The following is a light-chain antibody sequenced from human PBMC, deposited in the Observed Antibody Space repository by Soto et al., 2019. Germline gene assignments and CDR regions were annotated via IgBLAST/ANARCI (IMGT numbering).Light chain of an antibody. J-gene: IGKJ1*01. CDR2: KAS. V-gene: IGKV1-5*03. CDR1: QTISSW. Sequence: DIQMTQSPSTLSGYVGDRVTITCRASQTISSWLAWYQQKPGKAPKLLIYKASTLKSGVPSSFSGSGSGTEFTLTIISLQPDYFGTYYCQHYNSYSEAFVNATKVEL. CDR3: QHYNSYSEA.